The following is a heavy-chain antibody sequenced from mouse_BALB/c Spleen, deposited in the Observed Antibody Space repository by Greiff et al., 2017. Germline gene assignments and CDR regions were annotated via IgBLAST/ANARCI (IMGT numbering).Heavy chain of an antibody. D-gene: IGHD1-1*01. Sequence: DLVKPGASVKLSCKASGYTFTSYWINWIKQRPGQGLEWIGRIAPGSGSTYYNEMFKGKATLTVDTSSSTAYIQLSSLSSEDSAVYFCARGEYYGNAVWLANWGQGTLSLSLQ. CDR2: IAPGSGST. J-gene: IGHJ3*01. V-gene: IGHV1S41*01. CDR1: GYTFTSYW. CDR3: ARGEYYGNAVWLAN.